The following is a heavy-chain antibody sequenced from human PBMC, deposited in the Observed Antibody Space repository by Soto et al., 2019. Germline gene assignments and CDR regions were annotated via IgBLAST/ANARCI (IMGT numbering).Heavy chain of an antibody. CDR3: ARDLSWGSNWYYYMDV. Sequence: EVQLVASGGGLVQPGGSLRLSCATSGFILSDCAMNWVRQAPGKGLEWVSYISSSSSVIDYADSVKGRFTVSRDTARNSLYLQMNRLRTEDTAVYYCARDLSWGSNWYYYMDVWGKGTTVTVSS. D-gene: IGHD7-27*01. V-gene: IGHV3-48*01. J-gene: IGHJ6*03. CDR2: ISSSSSVI. CDR1: GFILSDCA.